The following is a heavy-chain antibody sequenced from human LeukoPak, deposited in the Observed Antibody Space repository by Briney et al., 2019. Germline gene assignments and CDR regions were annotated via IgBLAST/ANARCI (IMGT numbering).Heavy chain of an antibody. CDR3: ARGPPRYYGSGSSWFDP. CDR1: GYTFTSYD. Sequence: ASVKVSCKASGYTFTSYDINWVRQATGQGLDWMGWMNPNSGNTGYAQKFQGRVTMTSNTSISTAYMELSSLSSEDTAVYYCARGPPRYYGSGSSWFDPWGQGTLVTVSS. J-gene: IGHJ5*02. CDR2: MNPNSGNT. V-gene: IGHV1-8*01. D-gene: IGHD3-10*01.